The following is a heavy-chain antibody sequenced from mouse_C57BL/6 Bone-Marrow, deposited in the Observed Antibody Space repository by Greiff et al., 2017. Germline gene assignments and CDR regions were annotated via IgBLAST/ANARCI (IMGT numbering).Heavy chain of an antibody. CDR3: TRENSLWAMDY. CDR2: IDPETGGT. V-gene: IGHV1-15*01. CDR1: GYTFTDYE. Sequence: SGAELVRPGASVTLSCKASGYTFTDYEMHWVKQTPVHGLEWIGAIDPETGGTAYNQKFKGKAILTADKSSSTAYMELRSLTSEDSAVYYCTRENSLWAMDYWGQGTSVTVSS. J-gene: IGHJ4*01.